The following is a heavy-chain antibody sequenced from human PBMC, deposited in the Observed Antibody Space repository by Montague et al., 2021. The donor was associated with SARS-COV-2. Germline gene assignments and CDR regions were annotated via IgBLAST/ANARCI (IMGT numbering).Heavy chain of an antibody. CDR3: ARHLAISGPAAVSDY. V-gene: IGHV4-39*01. J-gene: IGHJ4*02. CDR1: GDSIGSGYFY. Sequence: SETLSLTCTVSGDSIGSGYFYWGWIRQPPGKGLEWVGTIHYSGITYYNPSLKSRVTISVDTSRNQFSLKLSSVTAADTAIYCCARHLAISGPAAVSDYWGQGTLVTVSS. D-gene: IGHD2-2*01. CDR2: IHYSGIT.